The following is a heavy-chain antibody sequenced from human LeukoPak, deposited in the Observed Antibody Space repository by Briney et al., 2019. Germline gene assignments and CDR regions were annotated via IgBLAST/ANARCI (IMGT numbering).Heavy chain of an antibody. D-gene: IGHD6-13*01. J-gene: IGHJ4*02. Sequence: PGGSLRLSCAASGFTFSSYWMHWVRQAPGKGLVWVSRISSDGSSTTYADSMKGRFTISRDNAKNTLCLQMNSLRAEDTAVYYCGRGGKVEQLVLARWGQGSLVTVSS. CDR2: ISSDGSST. CDR3: GRGGKVEQLVLAR. CDR1: GFTFSSYW. V-gene: IGHV3-74*01.